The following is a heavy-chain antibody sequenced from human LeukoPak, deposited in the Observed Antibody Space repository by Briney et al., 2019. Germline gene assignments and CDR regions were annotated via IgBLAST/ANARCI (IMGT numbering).Heavy chain of an antibody. CDR2: IYHSGST. V-gene: IGHV4-4*02. CDR3: ARQERRPYYDILTGYPFDP. J-gene: IGHJ5*02. Sequence: SGTLSLTCAVSGGSISSSNWWSWVRQPPGKGLEWIGEIYHSGSTNYNPSLKSRVTISVDKSKNQFSLKLSSVTAADTAVYYCARQERRPYYDILTGYPFDPWGQGTLVIVSS. D-gene: IGHD3-9*01. CDR1: GGSISSSNW.